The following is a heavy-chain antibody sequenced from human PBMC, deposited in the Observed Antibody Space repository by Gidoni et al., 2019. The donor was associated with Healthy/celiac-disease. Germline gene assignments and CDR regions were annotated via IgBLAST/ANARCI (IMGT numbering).Heavy chain of an antibody. J-gene: IGHJ4*02. D-gene: IGHD2-15*01. CDR2: ISGSGGST. Sequence: EVQLLESGGGLVQPGGSLRLSCAASGFTFSSYAMSWVRQAPGKGLEWVSAISGSGGSTYYADSVKGRFTISRDNSKNTLYLQMNSLRAEDTAVYYCAADIVVVVAATRSDYWGQGTLVTVSS. CDR3: AADIVVVVAATRSDY. CDR1: GFTFSSYA. V-gene: IGHV3-23*01.